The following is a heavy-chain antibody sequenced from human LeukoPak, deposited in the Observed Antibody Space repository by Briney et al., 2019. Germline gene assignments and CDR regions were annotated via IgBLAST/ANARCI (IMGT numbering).Heavy chain of an antibody. V-gene: IGHV3-53*01. D-gene: IGHD3-10*01. CDR2: IYSGGST. CDR1: GFTVSSNY. Sequence: GGSLRLSCAASGFTVSSNYMSWVRQAPGKGLEWVSVIYSGGSTYYADSVKGRFTISRDNSKNTLYLQMNSLRAEDTAVYYCASPWFGGRLAFDIWGQGTMVTVSS. CDR3: ASPWFGGRLAFDI. J-gene: IGHJ3*02.